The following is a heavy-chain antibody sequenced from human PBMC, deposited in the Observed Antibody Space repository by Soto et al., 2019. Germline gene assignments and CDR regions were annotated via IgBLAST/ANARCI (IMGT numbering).Heavy chain of an antibody. CDR2: IYNDGTYS. Sequence: EVQLVESGGGLVPPGGSVRLSCAASGFIFKMYWMHWVRQSPGKGLVWISRIYNDGTYSDYADSVRGQLTISRDNVNDTLYLQKNNLRAEDSGLYYCTRGPRPISTGTGAYWGQGTQVTVSS. V-gene: IGHV3-74*01. CDR1: GFIFKMYW. D-gene: IGHD3-10*01. J-gene: IGHJ4*02. CDR3: TRGPRPISTGTGAY.